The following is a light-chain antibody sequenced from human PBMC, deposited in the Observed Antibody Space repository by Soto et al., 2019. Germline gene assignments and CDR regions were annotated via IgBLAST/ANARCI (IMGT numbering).Light chain of an antibody. Sequence: SALTQPASVSGSPGQSITISCTGTSSDVGGYNYVSWYQQHPGKAPKIIIYEVTNRPSGVSNRFSGSKSGNTASLTISGLQAGDDADYYCSSFTSRFTFNYIFGTGTKVTVL. V-gene: IGLV2-14*01. J-gene: IGLJ1*01. CDR3: SSFTSRFTFNYI. CDR1: SSDVGGYNY. CDR2: EVT.